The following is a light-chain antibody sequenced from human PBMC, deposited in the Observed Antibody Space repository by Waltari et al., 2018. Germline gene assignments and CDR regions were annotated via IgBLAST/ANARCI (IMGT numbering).Light chain of an antibody. J-gene: IGLJ3*02. V-gene: IGLV1-47*01. CDR2: RNN. CDR1: SSNIGSNS. CDR3: AAWDDSRAWV. Sequence: QSVLTQPPSASWTPGQKVTISCSGRSSNIGSNSVYWYQQLPGTAPKLLIYRNNQRPSGVPDRCSGSKSGTSASLAISGLRSEDEADYYCAAWDDSRAWVFGGGTKLTVL.